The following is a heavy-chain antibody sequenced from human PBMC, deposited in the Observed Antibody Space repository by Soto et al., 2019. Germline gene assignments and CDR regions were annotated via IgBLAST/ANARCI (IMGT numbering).Heavy chain of an antibody. Sequence: PGGSLRLSCAASGFTFSSYSMNWVRQAPGKGLEWVSSISSSSSYIYYADSVKGRFTISRDNAKNSLYLQMNSLRAEDTAVYYCARNLLPGIAVARSAFDIWGQGTMVTGSS. CDR3: ARNLLPGIAVARSAFDI. CDR1: GFTFSSYS. CDR2: ISSSSSYI. D-gene: IGHD6-19*01. V-gene: IGHV3-21*01. J-gene: IGHJ3*02.